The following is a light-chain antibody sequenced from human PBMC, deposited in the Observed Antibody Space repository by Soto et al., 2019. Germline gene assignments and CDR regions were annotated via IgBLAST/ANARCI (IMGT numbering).Light chain of an antibody. CDR1: SSNAGAGYD. CDR2: RNT. Sequence: QSVLTQPPSVSGAPGQRVTISCTGSSSNAGAGYDVHWYQQLPGRAPKLLIYRNTNRPSGVSDRFSASKSGTSASLAITGLQAEDEADYYCQSYDSSLSGYVFGTGTKVTV. V-gene: IGLV1-40*01. J-gene: IGLJ1*01. CDR3: QSYDSSLSGYV.